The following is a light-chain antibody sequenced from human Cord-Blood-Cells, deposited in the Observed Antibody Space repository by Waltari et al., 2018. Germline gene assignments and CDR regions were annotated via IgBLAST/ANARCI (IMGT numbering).Light chain of an antibody. J-gene: IGLJ1*01. CDR2: LNSDGSH. Sequence: QLVLTQSLSASASLGASVKLTCTLSSGHSSYAIAWHQQQPEKGPRYLMKLNSDGSHSKGDGIPDRFSGSSSGAERYLTISSLQSEDEADYYCQTWGTGIRVFGTGTKVTVL. CDR1: SGHSSYA. V-gene: IGLV4-69*01. CDR3: QTWGTGIRV.